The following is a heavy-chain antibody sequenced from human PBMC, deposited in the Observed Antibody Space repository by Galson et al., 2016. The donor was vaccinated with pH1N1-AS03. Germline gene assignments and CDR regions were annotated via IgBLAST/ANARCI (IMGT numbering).Heavy chain of an antibody. CDR1: GFTFSSYA. D-gene: IGHD4/OR15-4a*01. J-gene: IGHJ4*02. Sequence: SLRLSCAASGFTFSSYAMFWLRQAPGKGLEYVSAISGNGFSTYYANSVKDRFTVSRDNSKNTLYLQMGSLRVEDMAVYYCARGPVSYANYWFPPPDYWGQGTLVTVSS. CDR2: ISGNGFST. CDR3: ARGPVSYANYWFPPPDY. V-gene: IGHV3-64*01.